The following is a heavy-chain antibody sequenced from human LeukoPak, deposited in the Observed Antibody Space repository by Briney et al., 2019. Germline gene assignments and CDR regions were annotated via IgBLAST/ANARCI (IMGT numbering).Heavy chain of an antibody. D-gene: IGHD5-18*01. CDR2: IWFDGSNK. Sequence: GGSLRLSCAASGFTFSSYAIHWVPQAPGKGLEWVAVIWFDGSNKYHADSLKGRFTISRDNSKNTLYLQMNSLRAEDTALYYCARGLGYSYGYGIDYWGQGTLVTVSS. CDR1: GFTFSSYA. CDR3: ARGLGYSYGYGIDY. J-gene: IGHJ4*02. V-gene: IGHV3-33*01.